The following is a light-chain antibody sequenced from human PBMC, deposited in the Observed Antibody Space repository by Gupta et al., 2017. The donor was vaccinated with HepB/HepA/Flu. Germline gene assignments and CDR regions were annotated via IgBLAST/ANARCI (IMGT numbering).Light chain of an antibody. CDR1: GAFVYSTGATF. CDR2: KVA. J-gene: IGKJ1*01. Sequence: DVVMTQLPPSLSVTLGQPASISCRSSGAFVYSTGATFLKWCYQRPGQSPRRLIYKVANRDFGVPDRFSGSGAGTDFTLTISSGEAEEVGVFYCMQGTHWPWTFGQGTKVDIK. V-gene: IGKV2-30*01. CDR3: MQGTHWPWT.